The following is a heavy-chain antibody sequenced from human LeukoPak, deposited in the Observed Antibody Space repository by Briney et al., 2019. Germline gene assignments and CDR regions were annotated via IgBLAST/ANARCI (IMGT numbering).Heavy chain of an antibody. CDR2: INPNSGGT. D-gene: IGHD1-26*01. CDR1: GYTFTGYY. Sequence: ASVTVSCKASGYTFTGYYMHWVRQAPGQGLEWMGWINPNSGGTNYAQKFQGRVTMTRDTSISTAYMELSRLRSDDTAVYYCARDASIVGATIGLDYWGQGTLVTASA. CDR3: ARDASIVGATIGLDY. V-gene: IGHV1-2*02. J-gene: IGHJ4*02.